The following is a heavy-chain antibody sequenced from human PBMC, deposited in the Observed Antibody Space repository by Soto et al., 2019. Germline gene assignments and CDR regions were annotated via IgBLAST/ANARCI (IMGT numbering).Heavy chain of an antibody. CDR1: GFTFSTYI. CDR3: SRAGYCRITRCTLLPFHY. Sequence: EVQLVESGGGLVKPGGSLRLSCAASGFTFSTYIMNWVRQAPGKGLEWVSSISSSSTYIYYADSVKGRFTISRDNAKNSLYLQMNSLRAEDTAVYYCSRAGYCRITRCTLLPFHYCGQGILVTVSS. CDR2: ISSSSTYI. V-gene: IGHV3-21*01. D-gene: IGHD2-2*01. J-gene: IGHJ4*02.